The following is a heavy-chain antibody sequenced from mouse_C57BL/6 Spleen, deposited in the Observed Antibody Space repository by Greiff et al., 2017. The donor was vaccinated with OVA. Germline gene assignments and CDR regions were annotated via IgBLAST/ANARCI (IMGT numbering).Heavy chain of an antibody. Sequence: VQLQQPGAELVKPGASVKLSCKASGYTFTSYWMQWVKQRPGQGLEWIGEIDPSDSYTNYNQKFKGKATLTVDTSSSTAYMQLSSLTSEDSAVYYCASWDGNYFDYWGQGTTLTVSS. D-gene: IGHD2-1*01. J-gene: IGHJ2*01. CDR1: GYTFTSYW. V-gene: IGHV1-50*01. CDR2: IDPSDSYT. CDR3: ASWDGNYFDY.